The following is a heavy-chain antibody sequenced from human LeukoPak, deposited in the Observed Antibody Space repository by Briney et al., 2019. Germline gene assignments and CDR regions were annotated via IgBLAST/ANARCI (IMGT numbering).Heavy chain of an antibody. CDR2: IKQDGSEK. D-gene: IGHD3-16*02. V-gene: IGHV3-7*01. Sequence: PGGSLRLSCAASGFTFSSYWMSWVRQAPGKGLEWVANIKQDGSEKYYVDSVKGRFTISRDNAKNSLYLQMNSLRAEDTAVYYCAREVQGRGELSFDAFDIWGQGTMVTVSS. J-gene: IGHJ3*02. CDR3: AREVQGRGELSFDAFDI. CDR1: GFTFSSYW.